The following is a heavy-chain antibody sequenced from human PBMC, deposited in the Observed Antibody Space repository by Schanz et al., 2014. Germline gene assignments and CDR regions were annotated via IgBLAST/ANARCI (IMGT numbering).Heavy chain of an antibody. CDR1: GLMFSSYA. D-gene: IGHD3-9*01. CDR3: ASHYDILTGYPSYGMDV. J-gene: IGHJ6*02. V-gene: IGHV3-23*04. Sequence: VPLVEFGGYLVQPGGSLRLSCVASGLMFSSYAMSWVRQAPGKGPEWVSAISGSGGSTYYADSVKGRFTISRDNSKNTLYLQMNSLRAEDTAIYYCASHYDILTGYPSYGMDVWGQGTTVTVSS. CDR2: ISGSGGST.